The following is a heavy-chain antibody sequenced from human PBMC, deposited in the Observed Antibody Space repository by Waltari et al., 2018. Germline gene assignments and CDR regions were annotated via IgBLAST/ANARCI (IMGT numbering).Heavy chain of an antibody. J-gene: IGHJ5*02. D-gene: IGHD6-13*01. CDR1: GGSLSSHY. CDR2: IHYSGST. CDR3: AREVAAAEAWFDP. V-gene: IGHV4-59*11. Sequence: QVQLQESGPGLVKPSETLSLTCTVSGGSLSSHYWSWIRQPPGKGLEWIGYIHYSGSTNYNPSLKSRVTISVDTSKNQFSLKLSSVTAADTAVYYCAREVAAAEAWFDPWGQGTLVTVSS.